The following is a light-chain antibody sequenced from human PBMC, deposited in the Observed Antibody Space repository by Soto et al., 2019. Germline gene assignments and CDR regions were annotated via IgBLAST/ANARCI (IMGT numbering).Light chain of an antibody. V-gene: IGKV1-27*01. CDR1: QDIRNF. Sequence: DIQMTQSPTSLSASVGERVTITCRASQDIRNFVAWYQQKPGKAPKLLIYAASTLQSGVPSRFSGSGSGTDFTLTFNSLQPEDVATYSCQKYSSVPVFGPGTKVEIK. J-gene: IGKJ3*01. CDR2: AAS. CDR3: QKYSSVPV.